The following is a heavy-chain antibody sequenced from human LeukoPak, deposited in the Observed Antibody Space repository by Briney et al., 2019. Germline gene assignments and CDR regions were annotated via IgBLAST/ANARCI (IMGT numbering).Heavy chain of an antibody. CDR1: GLTFSSNS. V-gene: IGHV3-21*01. CDR3: ARDYYASGSHDY. CDR2: ISSSSSYI. D-gene: IGHD3-10*01. Sequence: GGSLRLSCAASGLTFSSNSMNWVRQAPGKGLEWVSSISSSSSYIYYGDSVKGRFTTSRDNAKNSLYLQMNSLRAEDTAVYYCARDYYASGSHDYWGQGTLVTVSS. J-gene: IGHJ4*02.